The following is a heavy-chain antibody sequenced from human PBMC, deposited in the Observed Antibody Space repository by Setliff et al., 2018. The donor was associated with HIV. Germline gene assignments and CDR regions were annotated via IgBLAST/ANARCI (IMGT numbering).Heavy chain of an antibody. J-gene: IGHJ5*02. Sequence: ASVKVSCKVSGYTLTELSMHWVRQAPGKGLEWMGGFDPEDGETIYAQKLQGRVTMTTDTSTSTAYMELRSLRSDDTAVYYCARDRDSSGLGADPWGQGTLVTVSS. D-gene: IGHD3-22*01. V-gene: IGHV1-24*01. CDR3: ARDRDSSGLGADP. CDR1: GYTLTELS. CDR2: FDPEDGET.